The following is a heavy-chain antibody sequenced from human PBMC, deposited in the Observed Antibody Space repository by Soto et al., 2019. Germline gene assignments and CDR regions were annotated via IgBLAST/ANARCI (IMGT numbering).Heavy chain of an antibody. CDR2: ISSGGTNK. D-gene: IGHD1-1*01. CDR1: GFMFSSYA. V-gene: IGHV3-48*03. CDR3: VRDVHLDY. J-gene: IGHJ4*02. Sequence: GGSLRLSCAASGFMFSSYAMTWVRQAPGKGLEWVSYISSGGTNKFYADSLQGRVSVSRDNHKNSLILEMDRLTVEDAAIYYCVRDVHLDYWGLGSLVTVSS.